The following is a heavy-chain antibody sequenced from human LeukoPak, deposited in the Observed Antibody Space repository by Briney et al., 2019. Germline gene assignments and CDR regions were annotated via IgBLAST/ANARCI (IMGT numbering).Heavy chain of an antibody. D-gene: IGHD6-6*01. J-gene: IGHJ2*01. Sequence: GGSLRLSCAASGFTFSSYGMHWVRQAPGKGLEWVAFIRYDGSIKYYAGSVKGRFTISRDNSKNTPYLQMNSLRAEDTAVYYCAKDTRLAAREGSLWYFDLWGRGTLVTVSS. CDR2: IRYDGSIK. CDR1: GFTFSSYG. CDR3: AKDTRLAAREGSLWYFDL. V-gene: IGHV3-30*02.